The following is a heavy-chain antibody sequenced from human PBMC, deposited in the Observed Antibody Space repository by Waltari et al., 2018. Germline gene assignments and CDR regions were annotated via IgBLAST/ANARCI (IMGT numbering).Heavy chain of an antibody. J-gene: IGHJ4*02. Sequence: QVQLQESGPGLVKPSQTLSLTCTVSGGSISSGGYYWSWIRQHPGKGLEWIGSIYYSGSTYYNPSLKSLVTISVDTSTTQFSLKLSSVTAADTAVYYCARSVAAPPGAFDYWGQGTLVTVSS. CDR1: GGSISSGGYY. CDR2: IYYSGST. V-gene: IGHV4-31*01. D-gene: IGHD6-6*01. CDR3: ARSVAAPPGAFDY.